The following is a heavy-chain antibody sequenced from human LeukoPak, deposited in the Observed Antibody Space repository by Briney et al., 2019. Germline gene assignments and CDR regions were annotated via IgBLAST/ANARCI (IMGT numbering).Heavy chain of an antibody. J-gene: IGHJ5*02. CDR2: IYYSGST. V-gene: IGHV4-59*08. D-gene: IGHD6-13*01. CDR3: ARHGAAGTNWFDP. CDR1: GGSISSYY. Sequence: SETLSLTCTVSGGSISSYYWSWIRQPPGKGLEWIGYIYYSGSTNYNPSLKSRVTISVDTSKNQFPLKLSSVTAADTAVYYCARHGAAGTNWFDPWGQGTLVTVSS.